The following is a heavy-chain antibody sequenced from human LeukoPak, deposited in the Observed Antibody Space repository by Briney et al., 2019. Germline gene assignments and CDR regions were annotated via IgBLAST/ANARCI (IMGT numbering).Heavy chain of an antibody. V-gene: IGHV3-7*05. CDR1: GLTFNINW. CDR2: INQDGSEK. CDR3: ARDKSYGDSEDY. J-gene: IGHJ4*02. Sequence: PGGSLSFSCAAPGLTFNINWMSWVGKAPGKGLNWVDNINQDGSEKYYVDSVKGRFTISRDNAKNSLYLQMNSLRAEDTAVYYCARDKSYGDSEDYWGQGTLVTVSS. D-gene: IGHD2-21*02.